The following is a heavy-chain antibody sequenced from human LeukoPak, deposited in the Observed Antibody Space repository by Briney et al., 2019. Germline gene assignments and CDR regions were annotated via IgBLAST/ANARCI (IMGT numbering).Heavy chain of an antibody. CDR1: GFTFSSYD. V-gene: IGHV3-13*01. D-gene: IGHD6-13*01. Sequence: GGSLRLSCAASGFTFSSYDMHWVRQATGKGLEWVSAIGTAGDTYYPGSVKGRFTISRENAKNSLYLQMNSLRAGDTAVYYCARGSRDSGSFRYYYYYMDVCGKGTTVTVSS. CDR3: ARGSRDSGSFRYYYYYMDV. J-gene: IGHJ6*03. CDR2: IGTAGDT.